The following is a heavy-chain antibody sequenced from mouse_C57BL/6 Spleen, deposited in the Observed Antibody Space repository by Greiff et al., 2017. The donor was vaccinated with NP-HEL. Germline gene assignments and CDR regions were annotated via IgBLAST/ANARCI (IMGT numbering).Heavy chain of an antibody. D-gene: IGHD1-1*01. CDR1: GYSFTGYY. CDR2: INPSTGGT. Sequence: VQLQQSGPELVKPGASVKISCKASGYSFTGYYMNWVKQSPEKSLEWIGEINPSTGGTTYIQKFKAKATLTVDKSSSTAYMQLKSLTSEDSAVYYCATTVVPYWYFDVWGTGTTVTVSS. V-gene: IGHV1-42*01. J-gene: IGHJ1*03. CDR3: ATTVVPYWYFDV.